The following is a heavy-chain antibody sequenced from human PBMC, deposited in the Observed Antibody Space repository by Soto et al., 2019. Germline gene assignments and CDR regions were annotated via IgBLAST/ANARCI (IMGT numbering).Heavy chain of an antibody. D-gene: IGHD2-15*01. Sequence: QVQLVESGGGVVQPETTLRLSCTVSGFTFRNYPMHWVRQAPGKGLEWVAVISYDGTNQYYTHSVKGRFTISRDNSKNTLYLVMNSLRPEDTDVYYCARESTLGYYYGLDVWGQGTTVTVSS. V-gene: IGHV3-30-3*01. CDR1: GFTFRNYP. J-gene: IGHJ6*02. CDR2: ISYDGTNQ. CDR3: ARESTLGYYYGLDV.